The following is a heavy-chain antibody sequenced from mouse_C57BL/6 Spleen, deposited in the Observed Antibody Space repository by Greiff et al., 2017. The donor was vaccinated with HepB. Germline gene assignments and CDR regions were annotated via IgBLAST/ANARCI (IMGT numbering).Heavy chain of an antibody. D-gene: IGHD2-4*01. CDR3: ARRGYDYDKYFDY. Sequence: VQLQQSGAELVRPGSSVKLSCKASGYTFTSYWMHWVKQRPIQGLEWIGNIDPSDSETHYNQKFKDKATLTIDKSSSTAYMQLSSLTSEDTAVYSGARRGYDYDKYFDYWGQGTTLTVSS. CDR1: GYTFTSYW. CDR2: IDPSDSET. J-gene: IGHJ2*01. V-gene: IGHV1-52*01.